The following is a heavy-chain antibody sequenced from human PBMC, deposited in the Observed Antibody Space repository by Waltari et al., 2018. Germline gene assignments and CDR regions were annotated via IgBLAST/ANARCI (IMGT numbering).Heavy chain of an antibody. J-gene: IGHJ4*02. CDR1: GGSISSSSYY. Sequence: QLQLQESGPGLVKPSETLSLTCTVSGGSISSSSYYWGWIRQPPGKGLEWIGSIYYSGSTYYNPSLKSRVTISVDTSKNQFSLKLSSVTAADTAVYYCARLVSIAAAAFVFDYWGQGTLVTVSS. CDR2: IYYSGST. V-gene: IGHV4-39*01. D-gene: IGHD6-13*01. CDR3: ARLVSIAAAAFVFDY.